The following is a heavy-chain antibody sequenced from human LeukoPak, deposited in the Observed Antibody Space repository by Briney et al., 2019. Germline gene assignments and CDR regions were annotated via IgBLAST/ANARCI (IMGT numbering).Heavy chain of an antibody. CDR1: GYTFTSYY. D-gene: IGHD2-15*01. CDR2: INPSGGST. V-gene: IGHV1-46*01. CDR3: ARDRNVVVVAATLDY. Sequence: ASVKVSCKASGYTFTSYYMHWVRQAPGQGLEWMGIINPSGGSTSYAQKFQGRVTMTRDTSTSTVYMELSSLRSEDTAVYYCARDRNVVVVAATLDYWDQGTLVTVSS. J-gene: IGHJ4*02.